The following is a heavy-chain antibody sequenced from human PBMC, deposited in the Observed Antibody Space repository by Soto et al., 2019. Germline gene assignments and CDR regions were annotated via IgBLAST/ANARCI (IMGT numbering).Heavy chain of an antibody. CDR1: GFTFSSYS. Sequence: PGGSLRLSCAASGFTFSSYSMNWVRQAPGKGLEWVSSISSSSSYIYYAAPVKGRFTIARDNAKNSLYLQMNSLRAEDTAVYYCARGLIAAADTHDYWGQGTLVTVSS. J-gene: IGHJ4*02. CDR2: ISSSSSYI. V-gene: IGHV3-21*01. D-gene: IGHD6-13*01. CDR3: ARGLIAAADTHDY.